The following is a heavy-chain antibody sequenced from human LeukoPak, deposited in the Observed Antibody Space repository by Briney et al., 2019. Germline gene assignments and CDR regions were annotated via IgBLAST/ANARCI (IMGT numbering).Heavy chain of an antibody. CDR1: GYTFSGHY. Sequence: ASVKVSCKASGYTFSGHYMHWVRQAPGQGLEWMGWIHPNSGGTNYAQKFQGRVTMTGDTSISTAYMELSRLRSDDTAVYFCAREYSSSSWVFDFWGRGTLVTVSS. J-gene: IGHJ4*02. CDR3: AREYSSSSWVFDF. CDR2: IHPNSGGT. V-gene: IGHV1-2*02. D-gene: IGHD6-6*01.